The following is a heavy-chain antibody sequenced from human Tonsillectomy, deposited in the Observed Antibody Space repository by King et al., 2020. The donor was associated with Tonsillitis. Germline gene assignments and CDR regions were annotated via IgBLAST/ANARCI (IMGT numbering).Heavy chain of an antibody. Sequence: VQLVESGGGLVQPGGSLRLSCSASGFTFSNYAMHWVRQAPGKGLEDVSAISSNGGSTYYADSVKGRFTISRDNSKNTLYLQMSSLRAEDTAVYYCVGSGWWGVGGQGTLVTVSS. CDR1: GFTFSNYA. D-gene: IGHD6-19*01. J-gene: IGHJ4*02. CDR2: ISSNGGST. CDR3: VGSGWWGV. V-gene: IGHV3-64D*06.